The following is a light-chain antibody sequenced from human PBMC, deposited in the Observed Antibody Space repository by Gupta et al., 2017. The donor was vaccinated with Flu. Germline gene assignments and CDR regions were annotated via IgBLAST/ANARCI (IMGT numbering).Light chain of an antibody. V-gene: IGKV1-39*01. Sequence: PSLVATICDRVTLTWRASQNNNSYLNWYQQKPGKAPKFLIYAASSLQSGVPARFSGSGSGTDFTLTISSLQPEEVATYCCHQNYTANTFGQGTKLEIK. J-gene: IGKJ1*01. CDR1: QNNNSY. CDR2: AAS. CDR3: HQNYTANT.